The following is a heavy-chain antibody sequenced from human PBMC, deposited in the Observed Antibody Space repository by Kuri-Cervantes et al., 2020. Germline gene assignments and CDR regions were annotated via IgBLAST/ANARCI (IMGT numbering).Heavy chain of an antibody. CDR3: ARDYDILTGYQNWYFDL. J-gene: IGHJ2*01. V-gene: IGHV4-39*07. D-gene: IGHD3-9*01. Sequence: SETLSLTCTVSGGSISSSSYYWGWIRQPPGKGLEWIGSIYYSGSTYYNPSLKSRVTISVDTYKNQFSLKLSSVTAADTAVYYCARDYDILTGYQNWYFDLWGRGTLVTVSS. CDR1: GGSISSSSYY. CDR2: IYYSGST.